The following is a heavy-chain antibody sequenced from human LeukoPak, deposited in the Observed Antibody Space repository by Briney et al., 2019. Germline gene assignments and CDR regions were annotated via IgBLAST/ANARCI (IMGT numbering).Heavy chain of an antibody. J-gene: IGHJ4*02. CDR1: GFTFSSYG. Sequence: GGSLRLSCAASGFTFSSYGMHWVRLAPGKGLEWVAVISYDGSNKYYADSVKGRFTISRDNSKNTLYLQMNSLRAEDTAVYYCAKWCSSGWFDYWGQGTLVTVSS. CDR2: ISYDGSNK. V-gene: IGHV3-30*18. D-gene: IGHD6-19*01. CDR3: AKWCSSGWFDY.